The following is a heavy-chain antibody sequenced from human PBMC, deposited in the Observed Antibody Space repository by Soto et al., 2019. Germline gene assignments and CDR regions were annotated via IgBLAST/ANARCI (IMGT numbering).Heavy chain of an antibody. D-gene: IGHD5-12*01. Sequence: QVQLVESGGGVVQPGRSLRLSCTTSGFTFSGFPLHWVRQAPGKGLEGVAFISYDGSNKYYTDSVKGRFTLSRDNSKNTLYLQMNSLRTEDTAVYYCAREFKYDSGYEGGGFDFWGQGTLVTVSS. CDR3: AREFKYDSGYEGGGFDF. CDR2: ISYDGSNK. J-gene: IGHJ4*02. CDR1: GFTFSGFP. V-gene: IGHV3-30-3*01.